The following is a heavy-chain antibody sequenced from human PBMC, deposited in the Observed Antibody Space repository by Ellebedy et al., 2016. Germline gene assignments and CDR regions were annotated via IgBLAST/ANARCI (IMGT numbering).Heavy chain of an antibody. V-gene: IGHV4-59*01. CDR2: IYYSGST. Sequence: SETLSLXXTVSGGSISSYYWSWIRQPPGKGLEWIGYIYYSGSTNYNPSLKSRVTISVDTSKNQFSLKLSSVTAADTAVYYCARASPVTSRVNWFDPWGQGTLVTVSS. CDR1: GGSISSYY. D-gene: IGHD5-18*01. CDR3: ARASPVTSRVNWFDP. J-gene: IGHJ5*02.